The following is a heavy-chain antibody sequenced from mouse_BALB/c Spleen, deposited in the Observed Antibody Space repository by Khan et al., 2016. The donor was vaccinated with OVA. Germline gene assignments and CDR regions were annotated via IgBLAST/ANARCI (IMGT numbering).Heavy chain of an antibody. CDR2: IWGDGST. Sequence: QVRLQQSGPGLVAPSQSLSITCTVSGFSLTDYGINWIRQPPGKGLEWLGMIWGDGSTDYNSALKSRLSISKDNSKSQVFLKMNSLQTEDTARFYCARELRLGGFAYWGQGTLVTVSA. J-gene: IGHJ3*01. D-gene: IGHD1-2*01. CDR1: GFSLTDYG. CDR3: ARELRLGGFAY. V-gene: IGHV2-6-7*01.